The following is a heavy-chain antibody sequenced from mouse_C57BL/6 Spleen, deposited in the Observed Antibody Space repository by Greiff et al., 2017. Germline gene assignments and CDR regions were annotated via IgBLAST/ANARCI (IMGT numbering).Heavy chain of an antibody. V-gene: IGHV1-53*01. D-gene: IGHD1-1*01. Sequence: QVQLQQPGTELVKPGASVKLSCKASGYTFTSYWMHWVKQRPGQGLEWIGNINPSNGGTNYNEKFKSKATLTVDKSSSTAYMQLSSLTSEDSAVXYCARPRGYGSSYWYFDVWGTGTTVTVSS. CDR3: ARPRGYGSSYWYFDV. CDR2: INPSNGGT. J-gene: IGHJ1*03. CDR1: GYTFTSYW.